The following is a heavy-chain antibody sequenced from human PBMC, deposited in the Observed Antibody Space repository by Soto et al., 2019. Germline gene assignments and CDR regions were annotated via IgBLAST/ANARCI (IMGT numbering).Heavy chain of an antibody. CDR1: GGSFSGHY. Sequence: LSETLSLTYAVDGGSFSGHYWSWIRQPPGKGLEWIGEINHSGSTNYNPSPKSRVTISVDTSKNQFSLKLSSVTAADTAVYYCARDLPAANYYYYGMDVWGQGTTVT. D-gene: IGHD2-2*01. V-gene: IGHV4-34*01. CDR2: INHSGST. J-gene: IGHJ6*02. CDR3: ARDLPAANYYYYGMDV.